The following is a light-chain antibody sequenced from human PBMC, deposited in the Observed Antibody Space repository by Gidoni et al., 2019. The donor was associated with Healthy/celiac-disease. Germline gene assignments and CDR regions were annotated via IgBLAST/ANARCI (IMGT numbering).Light chain of an antibody. V-gene: IGLV2-14*01. Sequence: SPGQSITISCTGTSSDVGGYNYVSWYQQHPGKAPKLIIYEVSNRPSGVSNRFSGSKSGNTASLTISGLQAEDEADYYCSSYTSSSTPLVFGTGTKVTVL. CDR3: SSYTSSSTPLV. J-gene: IGLJ1*01. CDR1: SSDVGGYNY. CDR2: EVS.